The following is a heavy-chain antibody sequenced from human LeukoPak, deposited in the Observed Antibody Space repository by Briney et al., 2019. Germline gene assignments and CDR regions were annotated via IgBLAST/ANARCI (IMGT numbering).Heavy chain of an antibody. V-gene: IGHV3-48*03. J-gene: IGHJ4*02. Sequence: GGSLRLSCAASGFTFSSYGMNWVRQAPGKGLEWVSYISSSGSTIYYADSVKGRFTISRDNAKNSLYLQMNSLRAEDTAVYYCARDRQYFDYWGQGTLVTVSS. CDR1: GFTFSSYG. CDR3: ARDRQYFDY. D-gene: IGHD6-6*01. CDR2: ISSSGSTI.